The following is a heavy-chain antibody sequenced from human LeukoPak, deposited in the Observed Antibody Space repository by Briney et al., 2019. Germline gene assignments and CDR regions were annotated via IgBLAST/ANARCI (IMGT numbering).Heavy chain of an antibody. Sequence: GESLKISCKGSGYSFTSYWISWVRQMPGKGLEWMGRIDPSDSYTNYSPSFQGHVTISADKSISTAYLQWSSLKASDTAMYYCARPGGDDNYYYYGMDVWGQGTTVTVSS. D-gene: IGHD2-21*01. CDR3: ARPGGDDNYYYYGMDV. J-gene: IGHJ6*02. CDR1: GYSFTSYW. V-gene: IGHV5-10-1*01. CDR2: IDPSDSYT.